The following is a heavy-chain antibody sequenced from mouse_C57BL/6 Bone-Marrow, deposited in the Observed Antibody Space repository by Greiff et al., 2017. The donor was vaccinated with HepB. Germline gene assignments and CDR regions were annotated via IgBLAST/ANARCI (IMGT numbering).Heavy chain of an antibody. CDR2: IYPRSGNT. Sequence: VQVVESGAELARPGASVKLSCKASGYTFTSYGISWVKQRTGQGLEWIGEIYPRSGNTYYNEKFKGKATLTADKSSSTAYMELRSLTSEDSAVYFCARTGTTVVVRYFDYWGQGTTLTVSS. CDR3: ARTGTTVVVRYFDY. J-gene: IGHJ2*01. CDR1: GYTFTSYG. D-gene: IGHD1-1*01. V-gene: IGHV1-81*01.